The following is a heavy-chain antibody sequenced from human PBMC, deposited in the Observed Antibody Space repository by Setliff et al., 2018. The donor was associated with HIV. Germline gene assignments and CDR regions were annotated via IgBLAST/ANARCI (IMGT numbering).Heavy chain of an antibody. CDR2: IKASGDAT. CDR1: GFTFSSYV. Sequence: CAASGFTFSSYVMTWVRQAPGKGLEWVSTIKASGDATYYADSVKGRFTISRDNSRDTLYLVMTSLRAEDTAVYYCAKDHSSSGWPTFDYWGQGILVTVSS. CDR3: AKDHSSSGWPTFDY. D-gene: IGHD6-19*01. J-gene: IGHJ4*02. V-gene: IGHV3-23*01.